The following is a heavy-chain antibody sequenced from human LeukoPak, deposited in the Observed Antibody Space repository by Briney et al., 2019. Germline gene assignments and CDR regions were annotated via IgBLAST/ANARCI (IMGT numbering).Heavy chain of an antibody. D-gene: IGHD4-23*01. CDR2: ISYDGNYK. J-gene: IGHJ6*02. V-gene: IGHV3-30*03. CDR1: GFTFSSYV. Sequence: GGSLRLSCAASGFTFSSYVVVWVRQARGKGLEGVAGISYDGNYKYYVDAVKDRFTISRENSKRTLYLQMNSLRAGDTAIYYCARGNYGGDEGYYFYYGMDVWGQGTTVTVSS. CDR3: ARGNYGGDEGYYFYYGMDV.